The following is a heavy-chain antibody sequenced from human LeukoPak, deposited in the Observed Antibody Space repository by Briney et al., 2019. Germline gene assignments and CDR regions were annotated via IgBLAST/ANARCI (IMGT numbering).Heavy chain of an antibody. Sequence: SETLSLTCTVSGGSLSSGGYYWSWIRQHPGKGLEWYGYIYYSGSTYYNSSLKSRVTISVDTSKNQFSLKLSSVTAADTAVYYCAREVEVVVVVAATPRYFDLWGRGTLVTVSS. D-gene: IGHD2-15*01. CDR1: GGSLSSGGYY. CDR2: IYYSGST. CDR3: AREVEVVVVVAATPRYFDL. V-gene: IGHV4-31*03. J-gene: IGHJ2*01.